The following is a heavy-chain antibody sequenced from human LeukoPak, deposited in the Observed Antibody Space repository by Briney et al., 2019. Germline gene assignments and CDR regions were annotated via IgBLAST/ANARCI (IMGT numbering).Heavy chain of an antibody. J-gene: IGHJ4*02. CDR1: GFTFSSYE. CDR2: ISSSSGTI. V-gene: IGHV3-48*02. Sequence: GGSLTLSCAASGFTFSSYEMNWVRQAPGKGLEWVSYISSSSGTIYYADSVKGPFTISRDSAKNSLYLQMNGVRDEDTAVYYCAGFSDYWGQGTLVTVSS. CDR3: AGFSDY.